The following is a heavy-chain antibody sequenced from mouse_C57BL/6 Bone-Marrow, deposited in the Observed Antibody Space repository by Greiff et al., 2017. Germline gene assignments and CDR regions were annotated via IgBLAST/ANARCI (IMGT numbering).Heavy chain of an antibody. Sequence: VQLQQSGAELAKPGASVKLSCKASGYTFTSYWMHWVKQRPGQGLAWIGYINPSSGYTKYNQKFKDKATLTADKSSSTAYMQMSSLTYEDSAVYECARDIYSPSWDYWGQGTTLTVSS. CDR1: GYTFTSYW. J-gene: IGHJ2*01. D-gene: IGHD2-1*01. V-gene: IGHV1-7*01. CDR3: ARDIYSPSWDY. CDR2: INPSSGYT.